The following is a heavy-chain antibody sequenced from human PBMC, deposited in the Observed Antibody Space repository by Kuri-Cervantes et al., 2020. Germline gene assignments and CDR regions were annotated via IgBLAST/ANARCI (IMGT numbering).Heavy chain of an antibody. Sequence: SGPTLVKPTETLTLTCTVSGFSLSNARMGVSWIRQPPGKALEWLAHIFSNDEKSYSTSLKSRLTISKDTSKNQVVLTMTNMDPVDTATYYCAHRPGYDFWSGYFDYWGQGTLVTVSS. CDR1: GFSLSNARMG. CDR2: IFSNDEK. J-gene: IGHJ4*02. CDR3: AHRPGYDFWSGYFDY. V-gene: IGHV2-26*01. D-gene: IGHD3-3*01.